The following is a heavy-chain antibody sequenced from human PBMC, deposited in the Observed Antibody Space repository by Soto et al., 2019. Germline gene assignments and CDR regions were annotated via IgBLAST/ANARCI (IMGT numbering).Heavy chain of an antibody. CDR2: ISGRGGST. V-gene: IGHV3-23*01. CDR1: GFTFSSYA. CDR3: AKPGGFWSGSNPQYYFDY. J-gene: IGHJ4*02. D-gene: IGHD3-3*01. Sequence: EVQLLESGGGLVQPGGSLRLSCAASGFTFSSYAMSWVRQAPGKGLEWVSAISGRGGSTYYADSVKGRFTISRDNSKNTLYLQMNSLRAEDTAVYYCAKPGGFWSGSNPQYYFDYWGQGTLVTVSS.